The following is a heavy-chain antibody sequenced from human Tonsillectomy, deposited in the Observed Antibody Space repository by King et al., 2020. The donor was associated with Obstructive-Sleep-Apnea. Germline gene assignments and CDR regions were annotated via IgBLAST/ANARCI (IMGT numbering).Heavy chain of an antibody. CDR2: IYYSGSC. J-gene: IGHJ5*02. CDR3: ARSPYGSGISDYFGP. V-gene: IGHV4-59*01. Sequence: VQLQESGPGLVKPSETLSLTCTVSGGSISTYYWSWLRQPPGKRLEWIGYIYYSGSCNYNPSLKRRVSISVDTSKNQLSLKLTSVTAADTAVYYCARSPYGSGISDYFGPWGQGTLVTVSS. CDR1: GGSISTYY. D-gene: IGHD3-10*01.